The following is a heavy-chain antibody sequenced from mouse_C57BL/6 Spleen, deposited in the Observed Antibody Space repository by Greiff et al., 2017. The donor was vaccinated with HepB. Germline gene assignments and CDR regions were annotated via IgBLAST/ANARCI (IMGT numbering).Heavy chain of an antibody. D-gene: IGHD1-1*01. J-gene: IGHJ3*01. CDR1: GYTFTSYW. CDR2: IGPNSGGT. CDR3: ARSGYGSSPAWFAY. V-gene: IGHV1-72*01. Sequence: QVQLQQPGAEFVKPGASVKLSCKASGYTFTSYWMHWVKQRPGRGLEWIGRIGPNSGGTKYNEKFKSKATLTVDKPSSTAYMQLSSLTSEDSAVYYCARSGYGSSPAWFAYWGQGTLVTVSA.